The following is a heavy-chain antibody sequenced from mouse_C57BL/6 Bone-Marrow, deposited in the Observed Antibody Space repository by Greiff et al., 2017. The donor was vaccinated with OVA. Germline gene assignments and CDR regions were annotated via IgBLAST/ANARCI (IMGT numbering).Heavy chain of an antibody. D-gene: IGHD1-1*01. CDR3: AREFITTVVAPY. J-gene: IGHJ3*01. CDR2: ISYDGSN. V-gene: IGHV3-6*01. CDR1: GYSITSGYY. Sequence: EVKLEESGPGLVKPSQSLSLTCSVTGYSITSGYYWNWIRQFPGNKLEWMGYISYDGSNNYNPSLKNRISITRDTSKNQFFLKLNSVTTEDTATYYCAREFITTVVAPYWGQGTLVTVSA.